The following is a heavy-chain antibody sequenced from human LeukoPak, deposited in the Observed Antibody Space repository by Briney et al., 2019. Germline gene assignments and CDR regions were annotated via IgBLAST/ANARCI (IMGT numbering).Heavy chain of an antibody. V-gene: IGHV5-51*01. CDR1: GYRFTNYW. D-gene: IGHD2-2*02. CDR3: AIGGDSTTSCYRCFNY. Sequence: GESLKISCKGSGYRFTNYWIGWVRQMPGKGLEWMGIIYPDDSDTRYSPSFQGQVTISADRSISTAYLQWSSLKASDTAMYYCAIGGDSTTSCYRCFNYWGQGTLVTVSS. CDR2: IYPDDSDT. J-gene: IGHJ4*02.